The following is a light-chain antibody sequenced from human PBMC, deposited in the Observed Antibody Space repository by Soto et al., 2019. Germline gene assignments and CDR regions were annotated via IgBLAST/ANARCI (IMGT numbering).Light chain of an antibody. CDR2: GAS. CDR1: HGISTF. Sequence: DIQLTQSPSSLSASVGDRVTITCRASHGISTFLGWRQQKPGTAPTYLIDGASNLEGGVPSRFSGGGSGSAFSLTISSLQPEDAATYYCQHYNTCPVTFGQGTNVEI. J-gene: IGKJ1*01. V-gene: IGKV1-16*01. CDR3: QHYNTCPVT.